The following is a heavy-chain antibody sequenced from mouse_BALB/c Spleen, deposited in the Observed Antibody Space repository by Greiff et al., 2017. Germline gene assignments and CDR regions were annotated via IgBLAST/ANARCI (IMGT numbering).Heavy chain of an antibody. CDR1: GFNIKDYY. CDR2: IDPENGNT. Sequence: EVQRVESGAELVRPGALVKLSCKASGFNIKDYYMHWVKQRPEQGLEWIGWIDPENGNTIYDPKFQGKASITADTSSNTAYLQLSSLTSEDTAVYYCAITTATSYFDYWGQGTTLTVSS. V-gene: IGHV14-1*02. D-gene: IGHD1-2*01. J-gene: IGHJ2*01. CDR3: AITTATSYFDY.